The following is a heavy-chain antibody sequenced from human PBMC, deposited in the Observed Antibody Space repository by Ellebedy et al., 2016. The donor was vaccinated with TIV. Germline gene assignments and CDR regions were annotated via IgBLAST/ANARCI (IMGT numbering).Heavy chain of an antibody. V-gene: IGHV3-74*01. CDR1: GFTFTHYW. CDR2: ISDDESTT. CDR3: ARPPLYASHYYYMDV. Sequence: GGSLRLSXAASGFTFTHYWMHWVRQAPGKGLVWVSRISDDESTTNYADSVKGRFTISRDNAKNTPYLQMNSLRAEDTAVYYCARPPLYASHYYYMDVWGEGTTVTVS. J-gene: IGHJ6*03. D-gene: IGHD2/OR15-2a*01.